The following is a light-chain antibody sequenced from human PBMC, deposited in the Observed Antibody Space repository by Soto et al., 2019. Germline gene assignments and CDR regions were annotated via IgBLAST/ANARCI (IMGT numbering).Light chain of an antibody. J-gene: IGKJ5*01. V-gene: IGKV1-12*01. CDR1: QSISTW. Sequence: DIQMTQSPSSVSASVGDTVTITCRASQSISTWLAWYQQKPGTVPKLLIYAASSLQSGVPSRFSGSGAATEFTLTITSLQPEDFGTYYCQQGDSFPITFGQGTRLEIK. CDR2: AAS. CDR3: QQGDSFPIT.